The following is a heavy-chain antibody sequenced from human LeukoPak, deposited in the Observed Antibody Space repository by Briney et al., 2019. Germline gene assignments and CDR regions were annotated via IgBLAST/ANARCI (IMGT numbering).Heavy chain of an antibody. D-gene: IGHD6-13*01. CDR1: GFTFSSYG. CDR3: ATGGIYTGDWFDP. Sequence: PGGSLRLSCAASGFTFSSYGMSWVRQAPGKGLEWVSAISGSGGSTYYADSVKGRFTISRDNSKNTLYLQMNSLRAEDTAVYYCATGGIYTGDWFDPWGQGTLVTVSS. J-gene: IGHJ5*02. V-gene: IGHV3-23*01. CDR2: ISGSGGST.